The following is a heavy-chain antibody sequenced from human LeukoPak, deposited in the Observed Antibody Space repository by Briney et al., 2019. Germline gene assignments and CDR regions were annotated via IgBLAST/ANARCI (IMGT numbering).Heavy chain of an antibody. CDR3: ARGSYSSGWYYHP. Sequence: ASVKVSCKASGYTFTSYYMHWVRQAPGQGLEWMGIINPSGGSTSYAQKLQGRVTITADESTSTAYMELSSLRSEDTAVYYCARGSYSSGWYYHPWGQGTLVTVSS. D-gene: IGHD6-19*01. CDR2: INPSGGST. J-gene: IGHJ5*02. CDR1: GYTFTSYY. V-gene: IGHV1-46*01.